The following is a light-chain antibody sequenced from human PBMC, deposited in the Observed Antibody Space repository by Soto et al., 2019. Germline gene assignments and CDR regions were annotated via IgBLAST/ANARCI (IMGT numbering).Light chain of an antibody. J-gene: IGKJ1*01. CDR3: QQYGSSPKT. CDR1: QSGSSSY. CDR2: GAP. V-gene: IGKV3-20*01. Sequence: EIVLTQSPGTLSLSPGERATLSCRASQSGSSSYLAWYQQKPVQAPRLLIYGAPSRAPGIPARFSGSGSGTDFTLTIRRLEHEDFAVYSCQQYGSSPKTFGPGTKV.